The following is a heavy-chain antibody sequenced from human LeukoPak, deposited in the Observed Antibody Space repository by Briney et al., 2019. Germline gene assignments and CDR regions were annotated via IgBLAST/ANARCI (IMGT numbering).Heavy chain of an antibody. V-gene: IGHV3-23*01. CDR1: GFTFSSYA. Sequence: PGGSLRLSCAASGFTFSSYAMSWVRQAPGKGLEWVSVISGSGGSTFYADSVKGRFTISRDNSKNTLYLQMNSLRAEDTAVYYCAKDYCSGGSCYSGHEYWGQGTLVTVSS. J-gene: IGHJ4*02. CDR2: ISGSGGST. D-gene: IGHD2-15*01. CDR3: AKDYCSGGSCYSGHEY.